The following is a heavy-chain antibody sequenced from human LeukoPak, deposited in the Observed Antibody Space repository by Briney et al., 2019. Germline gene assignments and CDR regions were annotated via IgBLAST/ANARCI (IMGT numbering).Heavy chain of an antibody. CDR1: GFTFSFYW. D-gene: IGHD4-23*01. CDR3: ARDTNLYGGPRASGGCDY. J-gene: IGHJ4*02. CDR2: INNDGRST. V-gene: IGHV3-74*01. Sequence: GGSLRLSCASSGFTFSFYWMHWVRQAPGKGLVWVSRINNDGRSTSYAGSVKGRFTISRDNAKNTLYLQMNSLRAEDTAVYYCARDTNLYGGPRASGGCDYWGQGTLVTVSS.